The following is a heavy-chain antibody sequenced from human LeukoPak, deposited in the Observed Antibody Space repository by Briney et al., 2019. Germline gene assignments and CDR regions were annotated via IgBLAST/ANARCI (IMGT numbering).Heavy chain of an antibody. D-gene: IGHD6-13*01. CDR3: ARDSRRQLVPVGFDY. V-gene: IGHV3-74*01. CDR2: INSDGSST. Sequence: PGGSLRLSCAASGFTFSSYWMHWVRQAPGKGLVGVSRINSDGSSTSYADSVKGRFTISRDNAKNTLYLQMNSLRAEDTAVYYCARDSRRQLVPVGFDYWGQGTLVTVSS. CDR1: GFTFSSYW. J-gene: IGHJ4*02.